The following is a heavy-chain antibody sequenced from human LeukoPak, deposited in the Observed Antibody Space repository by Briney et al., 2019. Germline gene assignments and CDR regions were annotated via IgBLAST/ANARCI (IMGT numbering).Heavy chain of an antibody. CDR1: GYSISSGYY. V-gene: IGHV4-38-2*01. CDR2: IYHSGST. CDR3: ARQIVPAAIGYY. Sequence: ASETLSLTCAVSGYSISSGYYWGWIRQPPGKGLERIGSIYHSGSTYYNPSLKSRVTISVDTSKNQFSLKLSSVTAADTAVYYCARQIVPAAIGYYWGQGTLVTVSS. J-gene: IGHJ4*02. D-gene: IGHD2-2*01.